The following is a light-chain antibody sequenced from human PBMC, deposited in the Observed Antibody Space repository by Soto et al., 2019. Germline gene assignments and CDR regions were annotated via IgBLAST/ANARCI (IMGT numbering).Light chain of an antibody. CDR1: SSNIGSNY. Sequence: QSVLTQPPSASGSPGQRVTIPCSGSSSNIGSNYVFWYQHLPGMAPKLLIYSDNQRPSGVPDRFSGSKSGTSASLAISGLRSEDEADYYCAAWDDTLSGYVFGTGTKVTVL. CDR2: SDN. CDR3: AAWDDTLSGYV. V-gene: IGLV1-47*02. J-gene: IGLJ1*01.